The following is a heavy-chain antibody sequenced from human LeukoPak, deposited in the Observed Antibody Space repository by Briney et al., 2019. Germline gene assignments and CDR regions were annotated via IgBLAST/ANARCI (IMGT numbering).Heavy chain of an antibody. D-gene: IGHD3-10*01. CDR1: GYTFTGYY. V-gene: IGHV1-2*02. Sequence: GASVKVSCKASGYTFTGYYMHWVRQAPGQGLEWMGWINPNSGGTNYAQKFQGRVTMTRDTSISTAYMELSRLRSDDTAVYYCARDLGSDYYGSGSYYSHANWGQGTLVTVSS. CDR3: ARDLGSDYYGSGSYYSHAN. CDR2: INPNSGGT. J-gene: IGHJ4*02.